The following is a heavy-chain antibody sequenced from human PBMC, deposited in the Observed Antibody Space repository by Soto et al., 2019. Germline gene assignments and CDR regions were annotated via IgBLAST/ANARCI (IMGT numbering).Heavy chain of an antibody. J-gene: IGHJ4*02. CDR2: INGSGDTT. D-gene: IGHD6-19*01. CDR3: AKDYGSGWSVDY. CDR1: GFTFSSYV. Sequence: GGSLRLSCAASGFTFSSYVMSWVRQTPGKRLEWVSGINGSGDTTYYADSVKGRFTITRDNSRNTLYLQMNSLRADDTAVYYCAKDYGSGWSVDYWGQGALVTVSS. V-gene: IGHV3-23*01.